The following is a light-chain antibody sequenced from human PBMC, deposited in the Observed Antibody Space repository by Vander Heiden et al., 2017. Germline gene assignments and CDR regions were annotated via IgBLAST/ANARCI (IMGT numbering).Light chain of an antibody. CDR1: QSVLYSSKNKNY. CDR2: CAS. Sequence: DIVMTQSPDSLAVSLGERATINCKSSQSVLYSSKNKNYLAWYQQKPGQPPNLLIYCASTRESGVPHRFSGSVSCTDFTLTISSLQAEDVAVYYCQQEDSTPYTFGQGTKLDIK. V-gene: IGKV4-1*01. CDR3: QQEDSTPYT. J-gene: IGKJ2*01.